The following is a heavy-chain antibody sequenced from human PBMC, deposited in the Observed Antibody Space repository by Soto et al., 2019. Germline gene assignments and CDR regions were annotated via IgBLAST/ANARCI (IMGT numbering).Heavy chain of an antibody. D-gene: IGHD3-9*01. CDR3: ARGSLLRYFDWLFGKIGMDV. CDR1: GGSFSGYY. J-gene: IGHJ6*02. V-gene: IGHV4-34*01. Sequence: SETLSLTCAVYGGSFSGYYWSWIRQPPGKGLEWIGEINHSGSTNYNPSLKSRVTISVDTSKNQFSLKLSSVTAADTAVYYCARGSLLRYFDWLFGKIGMDVWAQGTTVTVSS. CDR2: INHSGST.